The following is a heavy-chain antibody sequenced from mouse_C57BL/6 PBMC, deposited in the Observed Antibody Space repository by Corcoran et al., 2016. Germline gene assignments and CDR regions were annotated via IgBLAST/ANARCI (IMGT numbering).Heavy chain of an antibody. J-gene: IGHJ2*01. CDR2: INTYSGVP. CDR1: GYTFTTYG. CDR3: ARSGDSSGYVDY. D-gene: IGHD3-2*02. V-gene: IGHV9-3*01. Sequence: QIQLVQSGPELKKPGETVKISCKASGYTFTTYGMSWVKQAPGKGLKWMGWINTYSGVPTYADDFKGRFAFSLETSASTAYLQINNLKNEDTATYFGARSGDSSGYVDYCGQGTTLTVSS.